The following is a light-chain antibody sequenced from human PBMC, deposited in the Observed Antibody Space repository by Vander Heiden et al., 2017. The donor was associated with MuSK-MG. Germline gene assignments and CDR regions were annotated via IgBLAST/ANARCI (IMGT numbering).Light chain of an antibody. CDR3: QQTDSHPPIT. Sequence: DIQMTQSPSSLSASVGDRVTITCRASQTISSNLNWYQQKPGKAPELLIYAASSLQSGVPSRFSGSGYGTDFTLTISSRQPEDFAPYYCQQTDSHPPITFGQGTRLEIK. J-gene: IGKJ5*01. CDR1: QTISSN. CDR2: AAS. V-gene: IGKV1-39*01.